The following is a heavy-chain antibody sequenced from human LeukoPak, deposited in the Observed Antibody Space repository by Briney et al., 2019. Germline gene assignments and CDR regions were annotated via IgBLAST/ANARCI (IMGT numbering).Heavy chain of an antibody. J-gene: IGHJ4*02. V-gene: IGHV3-30-3*01. CDR1: GFTFSSYA. CDR2: ISYDGSNK. Sequence: GGSLRLSCAASGFTFSSYAMHWVRQAPGKGLEWVAVISYDGSNKYYADSVKGRFTISRDNSKNTLYLQMNSLRAEDTAVYYCARNFYDSSGYCDYWGQGTLVTVSS. D-gene: IGHD3-22*01. CDR3: ARNFYDSSGYCDY.